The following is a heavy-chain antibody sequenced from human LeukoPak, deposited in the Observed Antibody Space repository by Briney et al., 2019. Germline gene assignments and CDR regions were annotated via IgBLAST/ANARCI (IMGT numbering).Heavy chain of an antibody. Sequence: ASVKVSCKASGYTFTGYYMHWVRQAPGQGLGWMGWINPNSGGTNYAQKFQGRVTMTRDTSISTAYMELSRLRSDDTAVYYCARAEYAAMVLGRRLPDYWGQGTLVTVSS. CDR2: INPNSGGT. CDR3: ARAEYAAMVLGRRLPDY. D-gene: IGHD5-18*01. CDR1: GYTFTGYY. J-gene: IGHJ4*02. V-gene: IGHV1-2*02.